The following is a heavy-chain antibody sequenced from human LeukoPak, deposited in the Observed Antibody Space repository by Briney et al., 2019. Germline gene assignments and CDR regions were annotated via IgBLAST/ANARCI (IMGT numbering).Heavy chain of an antibody. V-gene: IGHV1-69*01. CDR1: GGTFSSYA. D-gene: IGHD3-22*01. CDR3: AREPYYYDSSGYTYYYYYGMDV. J-gene: IGHJ6*02. Sequence: ASVTVSCKASGGTFSSYAISWVRQAPGQGLEWMGGIIPIFGTANYAQKFQGRVTITADESTSTAYMELSSLRSEDTAVYYCAREPYYYDSSGYTYYYYYGMDVWGQGTTVTVSS. CDR2: IIPIFGTA.